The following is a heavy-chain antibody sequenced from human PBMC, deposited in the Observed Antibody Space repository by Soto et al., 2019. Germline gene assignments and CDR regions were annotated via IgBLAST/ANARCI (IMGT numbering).Heavy chain of an antibody. J-gene: IGHJ4*02. V-gene: IGHV3-9*01. Sequence: EVQLVESGGGLVKPGGSLRLSCAASGFTFSNAWMSWVRQAPGKGLEWVSGISWNSGSIGYADSVKGRFTISRDNAKNSLYLQMNSLRAEDTALYYCAKDYRRGYSYGYQDYWGQGTLVTVSS. D-gene: IGHD5-18*01. CDR3: AKDYRRGYSYGYQDY. CDR1: GFTFSNAW. CDR2: ISWNSGSI.